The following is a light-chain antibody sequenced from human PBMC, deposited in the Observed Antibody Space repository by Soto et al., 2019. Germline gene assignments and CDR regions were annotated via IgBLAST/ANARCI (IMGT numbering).Light chain of an antibody. J-gene: IGLJ2*01. CDR1: SSDVGGYNY. CDR2: EVS. V-gene: IGLV2-8*01. Sequence: QSALTQPPSASGSPGQSVTISCTGTSSDVGGYNYVSWYQQHPGKAPKLMIYEVSKRPPGVPDRFSGSKSGNTASLTVSGLQAEDEADYYCRSYAGRTGHVVFGGGTKLTVL. CDR3: RSYAGRTGHVV.